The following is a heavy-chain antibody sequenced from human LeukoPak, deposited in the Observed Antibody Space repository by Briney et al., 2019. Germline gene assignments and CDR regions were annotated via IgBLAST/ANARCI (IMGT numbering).Heavy chain of an antibody. Sequence: PGGSLRLSCAAFGFTFSKHAMHWVRQAPGKGVEWVAVISYDGSNKKYADSVKGRFTISRDNSKNTLYLQMNSLRAEDRAVYYCARTLIEYSVSSCYFDYWGQGTLLTVSS. D-gene: IGHD6-6*01. CDR3: ARTLIEYSVSSCYFDY. J-gene: IGHJ4*02. CDR1: GFTFSKHA. CDR2: ISYDGSNK. V-gene: IGHV3-30*04.